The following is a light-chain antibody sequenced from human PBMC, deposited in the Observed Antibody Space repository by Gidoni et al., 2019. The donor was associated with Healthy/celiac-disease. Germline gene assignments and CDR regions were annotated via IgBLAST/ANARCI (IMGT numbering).Light chain of an antibody. Sequence: SVLTQPPPVSGAPGQRVTIPCTGRSSHIGAGYDVHWYQQLPGTAPKLLIHGNSNRPSGVPDRFSGSKSGTSASLAITGLQAEDEADYYCQSYDSSLSGSVFGTGTKVTVL. CDR2: GNS. CDR1: SSHIGAGYD. CDR3: QSYDSSLSGSV. V-gene: IGLV1-40*01. J-gene: IGLJ1*01.